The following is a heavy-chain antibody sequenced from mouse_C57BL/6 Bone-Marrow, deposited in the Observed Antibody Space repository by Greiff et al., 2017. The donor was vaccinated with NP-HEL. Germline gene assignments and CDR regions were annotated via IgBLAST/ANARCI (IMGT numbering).Heavy chain of an antibody. CDR3: AREELGAWFAY. D-gene: IGHD4-1*01. Sequence: VQLKESGPGMVKPSQSLSLTCTVTGYSITSGYDWHWIRHFPGNKLEWMGYISYSGSTNYNPSLKSRISITHDTSKNHFFLKLNSVTTEDTATYYCAREELGAWFAYWGQGTLVTVSA. CDR1: GYSITSGYD. J-gene: IGHJ3*01. V-gene: IGHV3-1*01. CDR2: ISYSGST.